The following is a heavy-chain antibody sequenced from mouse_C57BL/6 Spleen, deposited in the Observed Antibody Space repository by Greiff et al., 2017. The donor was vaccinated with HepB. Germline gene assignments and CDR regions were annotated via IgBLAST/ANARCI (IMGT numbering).Heavy chain of an antibody. CDR1: GYTFTSYW. Sequence: QLQQPGAELVKPGASVKMSCKASGYTFTSYWITWVKQRPGQGLEWIGDIYPGSGSTNYNEKFKSKATLTVDTSSSTAYMQLSSLTSEDSAVYYCARSYYYGSSYVYWYFDVWGTGTTVTVSS. CDR2: IYPGSGST. D-gene: IGHD1-1*01. J-gene: IGHJ1*03. CDR3: ARSYYYGSSYVYWYFDV. V-gene: IGHV1-55*01.